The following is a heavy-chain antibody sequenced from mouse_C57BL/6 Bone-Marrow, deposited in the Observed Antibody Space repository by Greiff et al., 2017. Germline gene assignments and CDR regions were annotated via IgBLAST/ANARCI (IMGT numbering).Heavy chain of an antibody. Sequence: QVQLQQPGTELVKPGASVKLSCKASGYTFTSYWMHWVKQRPGQGLEWIGNINPSNGGTNYNEKFKSKATLTVDKSSSTAYMQLSSLTSEDSAVYYCAGRGFGYGNPHWYFDVWGTGTTVTVSS. V-gene: IGHV1-53*01. CDR2: INPSNGGT. D-gene: IGHD2-1*01. CDR1: GYTFTSYW. CDR3: AGRGFGYGNPHWYFDV. J-gene: IGHJ1*03.